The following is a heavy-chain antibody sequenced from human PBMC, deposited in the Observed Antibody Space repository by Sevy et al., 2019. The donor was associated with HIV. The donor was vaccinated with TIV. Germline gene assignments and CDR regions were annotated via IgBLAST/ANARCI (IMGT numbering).Heavy chain of an antibody. CDR2: IKQDGSEK. CDR1: GFTFSSYW. V-gene: IGHV3-7*03. D-gene: IGHD3-22*01. Sequence: GGSLRLSCAASGFTFSSYWMSWVRQAPGKGLEWVANIKQDGSEKYYVDSVKGRFTISRDNAKNSLYLQMNSLRAEDTAVYYCASYYYDRSGSNYYYYGMDVWGQGTTVTVSS. CDR3: ASYYYDRSGSNYYYYGMDV. J-gene: IGHJ6*02.